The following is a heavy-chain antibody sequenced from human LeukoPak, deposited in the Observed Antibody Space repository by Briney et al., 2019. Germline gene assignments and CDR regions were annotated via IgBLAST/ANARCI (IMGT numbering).Heavy chain of an antibody. Sequence: GGSLRLSCAASGFTFDDYAMHWVRQAPGKGLEWVSGISWNSGSIGYADSVKGRFTISRDNAKKSLYLQMNSLRADDTALYYCARDGRDDSGWSPGAYWGQGTLVTVSS. J-gene: IGHJ4*02. D-gene: IGHD6-19*01. CDR1: GFTFDDYA. CDR2: ISWNSGSI. V-gene: IGHV3-9*01. CDR3: ARDGRDDSGWSPGAY.